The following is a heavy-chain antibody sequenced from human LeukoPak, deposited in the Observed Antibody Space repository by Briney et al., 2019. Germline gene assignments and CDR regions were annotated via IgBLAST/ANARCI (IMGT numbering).Heavy chain of an antibody. CDR2: ISSSGSTI. V-gene: IGHV3-48*03. CDR3: ARLSSSGWYEDY. J-gene: IGHJ4*02. Sequence: GGSLRLSCAASGFTFSSYEMNWVRQAPGKGLEWVSYISSSGSTIYYADSVKGRFTISRDNAKNSLYVQINSLRAEDTAVYYCARLSSSGWYEDYWGLGTLVTVSS. D-gene: IGHD6-19*01. CDR1: GFTFSSYE.